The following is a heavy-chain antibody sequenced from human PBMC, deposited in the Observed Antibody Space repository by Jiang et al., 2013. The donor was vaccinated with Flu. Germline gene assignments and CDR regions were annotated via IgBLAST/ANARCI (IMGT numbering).Heavy chain of an antibody. V-gene: IGHV3-30-3*01. CDR1: EFTLSSYA. D-gene: IGHD2-15*01. CDR2: ISYDGSTR. J-gene: IGHJ4*02. CDR3: ARDKFAYCSGGSCYSAF. Sequence: VQLVESGGGVVQPGTSLRLSCTASEFTLSSYAMHWVRQAPGKGLEWVAVISYDGSTRHHADSVKGRFTISRDNSKNTLYLQMNNLRTEDTAMYYCARDKFAYCSGGSCYSAFWGQGTLVTVSS.